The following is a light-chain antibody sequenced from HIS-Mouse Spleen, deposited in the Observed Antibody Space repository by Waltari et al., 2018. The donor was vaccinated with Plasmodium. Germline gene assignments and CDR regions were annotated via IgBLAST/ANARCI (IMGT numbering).Light chain of an antibody. V-gene: IGKV3-20*01. CDR3: QQYGSSPYT. CDR1: QSVSTSY. Sequence: EIVLTQSPGTLSLSPGERATLSCRASQSVSTSYLTWYQKKPGQAPRLRIYGASSRPTGMPDRCSGSGSGTDFTLTISRLGPEDFAVYYCQQYGSSPYTFGQGTKLEIK. J-gene: IGKJ2*01. CDR2: GAS.